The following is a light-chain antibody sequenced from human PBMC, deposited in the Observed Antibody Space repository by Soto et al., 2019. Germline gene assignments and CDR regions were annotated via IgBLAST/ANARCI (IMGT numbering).Light chain of an antibody. Sequence: EIVLTQAPGTLSLSPGERATLFCRASQTVRNNYLAWYQQRPGQAPRLLIYGASSRATGIPERFSGSGSGRDFTLTINRLGPEDFAVYYCQQYGSSPRTFGQGTKV. J-gene: IGKJ1*01. V-gene: IGKV3-20*01. CDR1: QTVRNNY. CDR2: GAS. CDR3: QQYGSSPRT.